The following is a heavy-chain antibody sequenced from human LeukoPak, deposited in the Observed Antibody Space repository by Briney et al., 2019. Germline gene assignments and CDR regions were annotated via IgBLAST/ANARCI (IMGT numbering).Heavy chain of an antibody. D-gene: IGHD6-13*01. Sequence: PGGSLRLSCVASGFTSNNYNMNWARQAPGKGLEWVSSISSSSSYIYYADSVKGRFTISRDNAKNSLYLQMNSLRAEDTAVYYCARVHSSSWNYYYGMDVWGQGTTVTVSS. CDR1: GFTSNNYN. CDR2: ISSSSSYI. CDR3: ARVHSSSWNYYYGMDV. V-gene: IGHV3-21*01. J-gene: IGHJ6*02.